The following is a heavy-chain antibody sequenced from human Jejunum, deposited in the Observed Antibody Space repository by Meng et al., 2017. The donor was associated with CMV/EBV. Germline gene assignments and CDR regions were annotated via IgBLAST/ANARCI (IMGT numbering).Heavy chain of an antibody. CDR1: GLTLTTYW. Sequence: GLTLTTYWMHWVRQAPGKGLVWVSRINSDGISTSYADSVKGRFTISRDNAKNTLYLQMNRLRAEDTAVYYCTRDIGDFTPSTAFDIWGQGTMVTVSS. J-gene: IGHJ3*02. CDR3: TRDIGDFTPSTAFDI. V-gene: IGHV3-74*01. CDR2: INSDGIST. D-gene: IGHD1-26*01.